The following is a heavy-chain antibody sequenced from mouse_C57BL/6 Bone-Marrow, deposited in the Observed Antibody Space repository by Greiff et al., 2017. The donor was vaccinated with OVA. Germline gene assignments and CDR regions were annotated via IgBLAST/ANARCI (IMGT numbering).Heavy chain of an antibody. V-gene: IGHV5-9-1*02. CDR1: GFTFSSYA. CDR3: STPFPWYFDV. J-gene: IGHJ1*03. Sequence: DVMLVESGEGLVKPGGSLKLSCAASGFTFSSYAMSWVRQTPEKRLEWVAYISSGGDYIYYADTVKGRFTISRDNARNTLYLQMSSLKSEDTAMYYCSTPFPWYFDVWGTGTTVTVSS. CDR2: ISSGGDYI.